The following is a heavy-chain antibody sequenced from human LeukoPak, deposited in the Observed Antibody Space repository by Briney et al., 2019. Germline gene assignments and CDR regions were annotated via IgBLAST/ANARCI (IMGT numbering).Heavy chain of an antibody. CDR1: GFTFSSYG. CDR2: IWYDGSNK. J-gene: IGHJ4*02. Sequence: GGSLRLSCAASGFTFSSYGMHWVRQAPGKGLEWVAVIWYDGSNKYYADSVKGRFTISRDNAKNSLYLQMNSLRAEDTAVYYCARVSGGLITTTWGQGTLVTVSS. CDR3: ARVSGGLITTT. D-gene: IGHD3-3*01. V-gene: IGHV3-33*03.